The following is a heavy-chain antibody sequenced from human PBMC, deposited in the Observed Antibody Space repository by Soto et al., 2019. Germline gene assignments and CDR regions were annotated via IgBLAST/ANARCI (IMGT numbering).Heavy chain of an antibody. CDR1: GYTFTSYY. Sequence: QVQLVQSGAEVKKPGASVKVSCKASGYTFTSYYMHWVRQAPGQGLEWMGIINPSGGSTSYAQKFQGRVTMTRDTTTSTVYMELSSLRSEDTAVYYCAGGSWGRDAFDIWGQGTMVTVSS. D-gene: IGHD2-15*01. V-gene: IGHV1-46*03. J-gene: IGHJ3*02. CDR2: INPSGGST. CDR3: AGGSWGRDAFDI.